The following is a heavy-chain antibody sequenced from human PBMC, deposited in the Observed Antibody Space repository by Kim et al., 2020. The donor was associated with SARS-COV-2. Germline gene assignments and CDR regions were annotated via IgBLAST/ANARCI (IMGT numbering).Heavy chain of an antibody. CDR1: GFTFSSYA. CDR3: ARDLAAYSSSGQGWVRGRGMDV. Sequence: GGSLRLSCAASGFTFSSYAMHWVRQAPGKGLEWVAVISYDGSNKYYADSVKGRFTISRDNSKNTLYLQMNSLRAEDTAVYYCARDLAAYSSSGQGWVRGRGMDVWGQGSTVTVSS. J-gene: IGHJ6*02. CDR2: ISYDGSNK. D-gene: IGHD6-13*01. V-gene: IGHV3-30*04.